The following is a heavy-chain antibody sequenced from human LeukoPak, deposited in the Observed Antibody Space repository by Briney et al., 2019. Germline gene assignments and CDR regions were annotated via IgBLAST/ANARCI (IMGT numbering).Heavy chain of an antibody. CDR3: ARVRTTVTTFKNFYYGVDV. CDR1: GGSFSAYY. V-gene: IGHV4-34*01. J-gene: IGHJ6*02. D-gene: IGHD4-17*01. CDR2: VNDSGST. Sequence: SETLSLTCAVYGGSFSAYYWSWIRQPPGKGLEWIGEVNDSGSTNYNPSLKSRVTISVDTSKNQSSLNLSSVTAADTAVYYCARVRTTVTTFKNFYYGVDVWGQGTTVTVSS.